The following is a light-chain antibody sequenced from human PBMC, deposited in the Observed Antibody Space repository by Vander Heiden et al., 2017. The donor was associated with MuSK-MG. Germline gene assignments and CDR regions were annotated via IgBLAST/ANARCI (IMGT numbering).Light chain of an antibody. CDR2: AAS. Sequence: DIQMTQSPSSLSASVGDRVTITCRASQSISSYSNWYQQKPGKAPKLLIDAASSLPSGVPSRFSGSGSGTDFTLTSRSLKTEDFATYYCQQRYSTLEHTFGQGTKLEIK. J-gene: IGKJ2*01. CDR3: QQRYSTLEHT. CDR1: QSISSY. V-gene: IGKV1-39*01.